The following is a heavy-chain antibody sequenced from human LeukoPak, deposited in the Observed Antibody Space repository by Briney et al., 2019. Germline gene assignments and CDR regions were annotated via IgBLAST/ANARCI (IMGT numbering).Heavy chain of an antibody. Sequence: GESLKISCKGSGYSFTSYCIGWVRQMPGKGLEWMGIIYPGDSDTKYSPSFQGQVTISADKSINTAYLQWSSLKASDTAIYYCARRRGTMVRGYYFDYWGQGTLVTVSS. CDR3: ARRRGTMVRGYYFDY. CDR2: IYPGDSDT. V-gene: IGHV5-51*01. J-gene: IGHJ4*02. CDR1: GYSFTSYC. D-gene: IGHD3-10*01.